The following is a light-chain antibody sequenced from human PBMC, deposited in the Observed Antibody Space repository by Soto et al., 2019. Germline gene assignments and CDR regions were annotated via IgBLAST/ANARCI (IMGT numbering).Light chain of an antibody. CDR2: DVN. CDR3: TSWTTSTTMI. V-gene: IGLV2-14*03. J-gene: IGLJ2*01. CDR1: SSDIVAYNF. Sequence: QSVLTQPASVSGSPGQSITISCTGTSSDIVAYNFVSWYQQHPGKAPKLMLYDVNIRPSGVSNRFSGSKSGNTASLTISGLQAEDEDDYYCTSWTTSTTMIFGGGTKLTVL.